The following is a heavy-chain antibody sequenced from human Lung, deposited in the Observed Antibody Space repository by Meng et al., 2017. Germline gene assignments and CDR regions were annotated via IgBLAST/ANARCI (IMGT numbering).Heavy chain of an antibody. CDR2: IFHSGST. J-gene: IGHJ4*02. CDR1: GGSITSSTW. CDR3: ARFDISSSGRGDY. Sequence: QVRRKESGPGLVKPSGTPSLTCAVSGGSITSSTWWSWVRQTPGKGLEWFGEIFHSGSTNYNPPLESRVTISVDKSKNQFSLKVYSVTAADTATYYCARFDISSSGRGDYWGQGILVTVSS. D-gene: IGHD1-26*01. V-gene: IGHV4-4*02.